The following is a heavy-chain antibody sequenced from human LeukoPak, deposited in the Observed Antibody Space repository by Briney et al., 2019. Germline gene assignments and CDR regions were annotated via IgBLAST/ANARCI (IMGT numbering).Heavy chain of an antibody. D-gene: IGHD3-3*02. V-gene: IGHV3-23*01. CDR3: ARIGSAAFTDY. CDR2: ISDSGGAI. Sequence: PGGSLRLSCAASGFTFSTYALNWVRQAPGKGLEWASAISDSGGAIFYADSVKGRFTMSRDNSKNSLFLQMNSLRAGDTALYYCARIGSAAFTDYWGQGTLVTVSS. CDR1: GFTFSTYA. J-gene: IGHJ4*02.